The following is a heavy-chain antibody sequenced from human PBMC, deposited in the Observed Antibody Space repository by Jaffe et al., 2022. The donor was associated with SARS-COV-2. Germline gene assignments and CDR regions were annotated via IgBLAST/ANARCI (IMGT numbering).Heavy chain of an antibody. Sequence: EVQLVESGGGLVQPGGSLRLSCAASGFTFSSYWMSWVRQAPGKGLEWVANIKQDGSEKYYVDSVKGRFTISRDNAKNSLYLQMNSLRAEDTAVYYCARDTPPRGLLEWLQRYYYYYGMDVWGQGTTVTVSS. J-gene: IGHJ6*02. D-gene: IGHD3-3*01. V-gene: IGHV3-7*03. CDR2: IKQDGSEK. CDR3: ARDTPPRGLLEWLQRYYYYYGMDV. CDR1: GFTFSSYW.